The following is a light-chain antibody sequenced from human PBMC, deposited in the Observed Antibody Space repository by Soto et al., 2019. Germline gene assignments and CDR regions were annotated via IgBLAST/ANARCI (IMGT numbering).Light chain of an antibody. J-gene: IGKJ1*01. CDR1: QCVRTY. CDR3: LQYSELRT. V-gene: IGKV3-15*01. CDR2: AAS. Sequence: EIVMTQSPATLSVSPGETATLSCRASQCVRTYLAWYQQKPGQSPRLLIYAASTRATGIPARFSGGGSGTEYTLTISSLQSEDFAIYYCLQYSELRTFGQGSKLEIK.